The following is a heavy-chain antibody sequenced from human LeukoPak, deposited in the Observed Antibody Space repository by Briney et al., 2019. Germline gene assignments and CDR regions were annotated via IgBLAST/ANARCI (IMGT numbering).Heavy chain of an antibody. J-gene: IGHJ6*03. V-gene: IGHV3-23*01. Sequence: GSLRLSCAASGFTFSSFGMSWVRQAPGKGLEWVSAISSTGGTAYYADSVKGRFTISRGNSKNTLYLQMNSLRAEDTAIYYCAKNGDRGAYCSGGSCYPYYYYNMDVWGKGTTVTISS. CDR3: AKNGDRGAYCSGGSCYPYYYYNMDV. D-gene: IGHD2-15*01. CDR2: ISSTGGTA. CDR1: GFTFSSFG.